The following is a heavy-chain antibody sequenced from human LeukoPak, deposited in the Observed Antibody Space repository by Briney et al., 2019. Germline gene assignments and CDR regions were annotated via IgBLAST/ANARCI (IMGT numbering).Heavy chain of an antibody. V-gene: IGHV1-18*01. Sequence: ASVKVSCKASGYTFTSYGISWVRQTPGQGLEWMGWISAYNGNTNYAQKLQGRVTMTTDTSTSTAYMELRCLRSDDTAVYYCARDLAAASFDYWGQGTLVTVSS. D-gene: IGHD6-13*01. CDR1: GYTFTSYG. J-gene: IGHJ4*02. CDR2: ISAYNGNT. CDR3: ARDLAAASFDY.